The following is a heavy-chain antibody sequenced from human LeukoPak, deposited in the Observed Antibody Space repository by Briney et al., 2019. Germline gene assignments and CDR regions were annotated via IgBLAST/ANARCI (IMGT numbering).Heavy chain of an antibody. CDR1: GGSISSYY. V-gene: IGHV4-59*01. Sequence: PSETLSLTCTVSGGSISSYYWSWIRQPPGKGLEWIGYIYYSGSTNYNPSLKSRVTISLGMSKNQLSLRLSSVTAADTAVYFCARDIALGSGKYYFDYWGQGTLVTVSS. D-gene: IGHD3-10*01. J-gene: IGHJ4*02. CDR2: IYYSGST. CDR3: ARDIALGSGKYYFDY.